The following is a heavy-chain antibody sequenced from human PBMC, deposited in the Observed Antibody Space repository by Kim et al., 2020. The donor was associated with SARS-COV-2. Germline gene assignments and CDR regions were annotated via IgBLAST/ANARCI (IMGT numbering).Heavy chain of an antibody. J-gene: IGHJ3*02. D-gene: IGHD6-25*01. CDR2: SNK. CDR3: ARVLTERVI. V-gene: IGHV3-33*01. Sequence: SNKCYADAVKGRFTISRDNSKNTLYLQMNSLRAEDTAVYYCARVLTERVIWGQGTMVTVSS.